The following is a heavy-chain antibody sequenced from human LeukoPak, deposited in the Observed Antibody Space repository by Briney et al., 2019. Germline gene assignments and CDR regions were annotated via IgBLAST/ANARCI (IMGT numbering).Heavy chain of an antibody. CDR2: ISSNGGRT. CDR1: GFTFRSYG. D-gene: IGHD3-22*01. CDR3: ATYYYDSGGFHFHH. J-gene: IGHJ1*01. V-gene: IGHV3-64*01. Sequence: GGSLRLSCAAPGFTFRSYGMHWVRQAPGKGLEYVSAISSNGGRTYYAHSVKGRFTISRDNSRTTLYLQMGSLRAEDMAVYYCATYYYDSGGFHFHHWGQGTLVTVSS.